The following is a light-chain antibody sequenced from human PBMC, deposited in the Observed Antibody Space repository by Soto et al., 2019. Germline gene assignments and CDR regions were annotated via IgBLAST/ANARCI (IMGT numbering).Light chain of an antibody. Sequence: EIVLTQSPGTLSLSPGERVTLSCRASESISNNYLAWYQQKPGQAPRLLIYGTSSRATGIPDRFGGSGSGTDFSLTISRLEPEDFAVYYCQHYGSTPRMFGQGTKV. CDR3: QHYGSTPRM. J-gene: IGKJ1*01. V-gene: IGKV3-20*01. CDR1: ESISNNY. CDR2: GTS.